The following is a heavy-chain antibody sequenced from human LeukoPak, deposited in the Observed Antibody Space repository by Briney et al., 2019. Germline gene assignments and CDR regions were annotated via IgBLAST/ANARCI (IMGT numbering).Heavy chain of an antibody. CDR3: AGVSSGSTYFDY. CDR2: IYYSGST. V-gene: IGHV4-59*01. CDR1: GGSISSYY. D-gene: IGHD1-26*01. Sequence: SETLSLTCTASGGSISSYYWSWIRQPPGKGLEWIGYIYYSGSTNYNPSLKSRVTISVDTSKNQFSLKLSSVTAADTAVYYCAGVSSGSTYFDYWGQGTLVTVSS. J-gene: IGHJ4*02.